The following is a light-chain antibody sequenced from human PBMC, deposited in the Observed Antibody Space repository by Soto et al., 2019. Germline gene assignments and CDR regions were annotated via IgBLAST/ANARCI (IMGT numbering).Light chain of an antibody. CDR1: QSISSW. J-gene: IGKJ4*01. CDR2: AAS. Sequence: DIQMTQSPSTLSASVGDRVTITCRASQSISSWLAWYQQKPGKAPKLLIYAASSLQSGVPSRFSGSGSGTDFTLTIRSLQPEDVAAYYCKKYNSAPLTFGGGTKVDIK. CDR3: KKYNSAPLT. V-gene: IGKV1-5*01.